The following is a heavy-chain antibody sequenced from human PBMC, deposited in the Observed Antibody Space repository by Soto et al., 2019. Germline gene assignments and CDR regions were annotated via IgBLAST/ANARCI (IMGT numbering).Heavy chain of an antibody. CDR1: GFTFSNAW. CDR2: IKSKTDGGTT. V-gene: IGHV3-15*07. D-gene: IGHD3-10*01. CDR3: TTKIWFGGSTPNDY. J-gene: IGHJ4*02. Sequence: GGSLRLSCAASGFTFSNAWMNWVRQAPGKGLEWVGRIKSKTDGGTTDYAAPVKGRFTISRDDSKNTLYLQMNSLKTEDTAVYYCTTKIWFGGSTPNDYWGQGTLVTVSS.